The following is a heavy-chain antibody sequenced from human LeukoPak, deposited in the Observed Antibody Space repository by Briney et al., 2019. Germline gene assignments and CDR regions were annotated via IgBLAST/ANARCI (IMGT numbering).Heavy chain of an antibody. CDR1: GFTFSSYG. J-gene: IGHJ4*02. D-gene: IGHD3-16*01. CDR2: I. V-gene: IGHV3-23*01. Sequence: PGGSLRLSCAASGFTFSSYGVSWVRQAPGKGLEWVSGIKGRFTISRDNSKSTLYLQMNSLRAEDTAVYYCAKDWGEYFDYVWGSFTSFDSWGQGTLVTVSS. CDR3: AKDWGEYFDYVWGSFTSFDS.